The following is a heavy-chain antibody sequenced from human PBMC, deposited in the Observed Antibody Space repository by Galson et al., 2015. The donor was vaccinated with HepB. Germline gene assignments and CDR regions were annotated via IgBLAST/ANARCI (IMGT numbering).Heavy chain of an antibody. CDR3: ARGQVRWWLPAGRGAFDY. D-gene: IGHD2-15*01. J-gene: IGHJ4*02. CDR1: GFTFSSYG. V-gene: IGHV3-33*08. Sequence: SLRLSCAASGFTFSSYGMHWVRQAPGKGLEWVAVIWYDGSNKYYADSVKGRFTISRDNSKNTLYLQMNSLRAEDTAVYYCARGQVRWWLPAGRGAFDYWGQGTLVTVSS. CDR2: IWYDGSNK.